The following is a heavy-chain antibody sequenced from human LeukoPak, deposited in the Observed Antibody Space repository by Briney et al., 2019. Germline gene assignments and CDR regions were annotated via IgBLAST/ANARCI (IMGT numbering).Heavy chain of an antibody. CDR2: INTSGNT. V-gene: IGHV4-4*07. J-gene: IGHJ4*02. D-gene: IGHD1/OR15-1a*01. CDR1: GCSISNYY. Sequence: PSETLSLTCMVSGCSISNYYWSWIRQPAGKGLEWIGRINTSGNTVYNPSLKSRVTMSVDTSKNHFSLNLSSLTAADTAVYYCARSRGTSLVTRFDFWGQGTLVTVSS. CDR3: ARSRGTSLVTRFDF.